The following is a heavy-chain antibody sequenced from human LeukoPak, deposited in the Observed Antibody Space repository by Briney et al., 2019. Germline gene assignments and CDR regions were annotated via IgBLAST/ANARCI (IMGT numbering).Heavy chain of an antibody. Sequence: GGTLRLSCAASEFTFTSYEMNWVRQAPGKGLEWVSYISSSGSTIYYADSVKGRFTISRDNAKNSLYLQMDSLRAGDTAVYYCARDSFRGSYSDYWGQGTLVTVSS. D-gene: IGHD1-26*01. CDR1: EFTFTSYE. CDR2: ISSSGSTI. CDR3: ARDSFRGSYSDY. J-gene: IGHJ4*02. V-gene: IGHV3-48*03.